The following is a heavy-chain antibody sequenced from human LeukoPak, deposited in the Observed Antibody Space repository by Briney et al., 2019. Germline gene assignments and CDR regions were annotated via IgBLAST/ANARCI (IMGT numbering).Heavy chain of an antibody. Sequence: PSETLSLTCAVYGGSFSGYYWSWIRQPPGKGLEWIGEINHSGSTNYNPSLKSRVTISVDTSKNQFSLKLSSVTAADTAVYYCARGSPIQLWADAFDIWGQRTMVTVSS. V-gene: IGHV4-34*01. CDR3: ARGSPIQLWADAFDI. J-gene: IGHJ3*02. CDR2: INHSGST. D-gene: IGHD5-18*01. CDR1: GGSFSGYY.